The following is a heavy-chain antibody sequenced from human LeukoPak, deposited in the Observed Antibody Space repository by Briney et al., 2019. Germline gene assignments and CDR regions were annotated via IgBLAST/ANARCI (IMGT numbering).Heavy chain of an antibody. V-gene: IGHV1-46*01. CDR2: INPSGGST. CDR3: ARARRGYGGNFDLDY. CDR1: GYTFTSYY. Sequence: ASVKVSCKASGYTFTSYYMHWVRQAPGQGLEWMGIINPSGGSTSYAQKSQGRVTMTRDTSTSTVYMERSSLRSEDTAVYYCARARRGYGGNFDLDYWGQGTLVTVSS. D-gene: IGHD4-23*01. J-gene: IGHJ4*02.